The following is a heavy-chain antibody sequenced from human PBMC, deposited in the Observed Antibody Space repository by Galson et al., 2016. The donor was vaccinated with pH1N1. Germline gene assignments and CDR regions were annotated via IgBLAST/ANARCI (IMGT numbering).Heavy chain of an antibody. CDR2: ISANNGNT. Sequence: QSGAEVKRPGASVKVSCEASGYTFTTYGVTWVRKAPGQGLEWMGWISANNGNTNYARKFQGRVTMTTDTSTSTAYIELRSLRSDDTAVYYCARWRYSTSWSDFDYWGQGTLVTVSS. D-gene: IGHD6-13*01. V-gene: IGHV1-18*01. CDR3: ARWRYSTSWSDFDY. J-gene: IGHJ4*02. CDR1: GYTFTTYG.